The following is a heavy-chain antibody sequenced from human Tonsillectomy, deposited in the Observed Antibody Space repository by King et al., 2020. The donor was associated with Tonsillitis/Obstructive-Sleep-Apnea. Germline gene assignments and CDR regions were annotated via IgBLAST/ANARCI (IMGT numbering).Heavy chain of an antibody. Sequence: HVQLVESGGGVVQPGRSLRLSCAASGFTFSPYGMHWVRQAPGKGLEWVAIIWYDGSSKFYADSVRGRFTISRDNSKNPLHLQMNSLRAEDTAIYYCARDGSARDIDYWGQGTLVTVSS. CDR2: IWYDGSSK. CDR3: ARDGSARDIDY. CDR1: GFTFSPYG. V-gene: IGHV3-33*01. J-gene: IGHJ4*02. D-gene: IGHD6-25*01.